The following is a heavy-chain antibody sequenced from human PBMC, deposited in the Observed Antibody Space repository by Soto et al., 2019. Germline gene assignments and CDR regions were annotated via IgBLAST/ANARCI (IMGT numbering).Heavy chain of an antibody. V-gene: IGHV3-23*01. CDR2: IGGAGSNI. J-gene: IGHJ3*02. Sequence: EVQLLESGGGLVQPGGSLRLSCAASGFTFSEYAMTWVRQAPGKGLEWVSVIGGAGSNIYYADSVEGRFTVSRDDSKNTMYLRMDSLRVEDTAVYYFAKYFVSRIGVYDPFYIWGPGTMVTVSS. CDR3: AKYFVSRIGVYDPFYI. D-gene: IGHD2-8*01. CDR1: GFTFSEYA.